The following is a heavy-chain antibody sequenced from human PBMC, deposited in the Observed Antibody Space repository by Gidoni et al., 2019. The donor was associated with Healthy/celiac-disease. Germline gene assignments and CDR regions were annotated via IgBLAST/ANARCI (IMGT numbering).Heavy chain of an antibody. CDR3: ARVGIAARPWCWFDP. V-gene: IGHV4-38-2*01. Sequence: QVQLQEAGPGLVTPSETLYITFAVSGYSIRSGYYWGWILQPPGKGLEWIGSIYNSGSTYYNPSLTCRVTISVDTSQNQFSLKLSSVTAADTAVYYCARVGIAARPWCWFDPCGQGTLVTVSS. CDR1: GYSIRSGYY. J-gene: IGHJ5*02. CDR2: IYNSGST. D-gene: IGHD6-6*01.